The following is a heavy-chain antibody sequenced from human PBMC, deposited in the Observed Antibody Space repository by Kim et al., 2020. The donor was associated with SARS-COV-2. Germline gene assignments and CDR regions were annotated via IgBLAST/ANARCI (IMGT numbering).Heavy chain of an antibody. CDR2: INAGDGKT. D-gene: IGHD3-10*01. CDR1: GFTFSDYA. CDR3: AREGFGESFDY. V-gene: IGHV1-3*01. J-gene: IGHJ4*02. Sequence: ASVKVSCKASGFTFSDYAMYWVSQAPGQRLEWMGWINAGDGKTRYSQKFQGRVTITWDTSASTAYMDLTSLRFDDTAVYYCAREGFGESFDYWGQGTLVT.